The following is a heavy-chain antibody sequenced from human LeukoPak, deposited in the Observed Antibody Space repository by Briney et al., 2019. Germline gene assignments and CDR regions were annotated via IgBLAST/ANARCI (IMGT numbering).Heavy chain of an antibody. CDR3: AEEGAFLAARRTFDY. CDR2: ISGSGGST. D-gene: IGHD6-6*01. V-gene: IGHV3-23*01. J-gene: IGHJ4*02. Sequence: PGGSLRLSCAASGFTFSSYAMSWVRQAPGKGREWVSAISGSGGSTYYADSVKGRFTISRDNSKNTLYLQMNSLRAEDTAVYYCAEEGAFLAARRTFDYWGQGTLVTVSS. CDR1: GFTFSSYA.